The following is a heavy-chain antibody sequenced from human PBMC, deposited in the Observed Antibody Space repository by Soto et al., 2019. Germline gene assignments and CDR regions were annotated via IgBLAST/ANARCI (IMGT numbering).Heavy chain of an antibody. CDR2: IYYSGST. D-gene: IGHD4-17*01. J-gene: IGHJ3*02. CDR1: GGSISSGGYY. V-gene: IGHV4-31*03. Sequence: SETLSLTCTVSGGSISSGGYYWSWIRQHPGKGLEWIGYIYYSGSTYYNPSLKSRVTISVDTFKNQFSLKLSSVTAADTAVYYCARDDYGDKGAFDIWGQGTMVTVSS. CDR3: ARDDYGDKGAFDI.